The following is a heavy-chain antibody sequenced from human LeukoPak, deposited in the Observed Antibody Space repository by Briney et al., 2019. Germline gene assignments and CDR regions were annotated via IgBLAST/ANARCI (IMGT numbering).Heavy chain of an antibody. CDR3: ARDVRPLDSSGHFGY. D-gene: IGHD3-22*01. Sequence: GGSLRLSCAASGFTFSSYAMSWVRQAPGKGLEWVANIKQDGSEKYYVDSVKGRFTISRDNAKNSLDLQMNSLRAEDMAVYYCARDVRPLDSSGHFGYWGQGTLVTVSS. J-gene: IGHJ4*02. V-gene: IGHV3-7*01. CDR2: IKQDGSEK. CDR1: GFTFSSYA.